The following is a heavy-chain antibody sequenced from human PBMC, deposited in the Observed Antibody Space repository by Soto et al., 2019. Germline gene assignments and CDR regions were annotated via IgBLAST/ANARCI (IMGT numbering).Heavy chain of an antibody. V-gene: IGHV3-23*01. J-gene: IGHJ5*02. CDR1: GFTFRDYA. Sequence: EVQLLVSGGGLVQPGGSLRLSCAASGFTFRDYAMSWVRQVPGKGLEWVATVTGSGDTTKYAEPVKGRFTISRDNSKDTLFLQTNSLRADDTAVYYCARDHYDFWSGFPPTIWFHPWGQGTLVTVSS. D-gene: IGHD3-3*01. CDR2: VTGSGDTT. CDR3: ARDHYDFWSGFPPTIWFHP.